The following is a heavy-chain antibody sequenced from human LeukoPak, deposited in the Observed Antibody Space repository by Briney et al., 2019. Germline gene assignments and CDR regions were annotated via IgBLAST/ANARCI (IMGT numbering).Heavy chain of an antibody. D-gene: IGHD1-26*01. J-gene: IGHJ3*02. CDR1: GFTVSSNY. V-gene: IGHV3-53*01. CDR2: IYSGGST. CDR3: ARVKVGATKGDAFDT. Sequence: PGGSLRLSCAASGFTVSSNYMSWVRQAPGKGLEWVSVIYSGGSTYYADSVKGRFTISRDNSKNTLYLQMNSLRAEDTAVYYCARVKVGATKGDAFDTWGQGTMVTVSS.